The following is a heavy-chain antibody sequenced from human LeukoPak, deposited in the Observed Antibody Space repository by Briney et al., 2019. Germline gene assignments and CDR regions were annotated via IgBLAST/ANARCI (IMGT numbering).Heavy chain of an antibody. J-gene: IGHJ4*02. V-gene: IGHV3-48*04. Sequence: KAGGSLRLSCAASGFTFSSYSMNWVRQAPGKGLEWVSYISSSSSTIYYADSVKGRFTISRDNAKNSLYLQMNSLRAEDTAVYYCARDIYYDSSGYYGSVYWGQGILVTVSS. D-gene: IGHD3-22*01. CDR2: ISSSSSTI. CDR3: ARDIYYDSSGYYGSVY. CDR1: GFTFSSYS.